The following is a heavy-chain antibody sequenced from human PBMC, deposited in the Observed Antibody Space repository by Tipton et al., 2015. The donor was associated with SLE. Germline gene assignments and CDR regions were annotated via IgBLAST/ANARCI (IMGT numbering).Heavy chain of an antibody. J-gene: IGHJ4*02. CDR1: GFIFSNYR. Sequence: SLRLSCRTSGFIFSNYRMSWVRQAPGEGLEGVGFINTKAYGEKTESAASVKGRFTISRDDSNSIAYLQMTFLKSEDTAVYYCARDDSPDIFWGQGTLVTVSS. V-gene: IGHV3-49*04. D-gene: IGHD1-14*01. CDR3: ARDDSPDIF. CDR2: INTKAYGEKT.